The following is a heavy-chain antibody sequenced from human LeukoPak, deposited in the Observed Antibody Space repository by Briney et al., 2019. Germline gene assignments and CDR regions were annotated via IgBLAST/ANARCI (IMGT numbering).Heavy chain of an antibody. Sequence: SVKVSCKASGGTFSSYAISWVRQAPGQGLEWMGRIISIFGTANYAQKFQGRVTITTDESTSTAYMELSSLRSEDTAVYYCARDPYYYDSSGYYRDCGQGTLVTVSS. D-gene: IGHD3-22*01. CDR1: GGTFSSYA. V-gene: IGHV1-69*05. CDR2: IISIFGTA. J-gene: IGHJ4*02. CDR3: ARDPYYYDSSGYYRD.